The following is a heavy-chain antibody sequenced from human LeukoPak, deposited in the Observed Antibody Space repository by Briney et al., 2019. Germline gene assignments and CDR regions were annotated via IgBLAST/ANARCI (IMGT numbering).Heavy chain of an antibody. CDR2: IIPILGIA. Sequence: GASVKVSCKASGGTFSSYAISWVRQAPGQGLEWMGRIIPILGIANYAQKFQGRVTITADKSTSTAYMELSSLRSEDTAVYYCARRGTLTDFDYWGQGTLVTVSS. V-gene: IGHV1-69*04. J-gene: IGHJ4*02. CDR3: ARRGTLTDFDY. CDR1: GGTFSSYA. D-gene: IGHD7-27*01.